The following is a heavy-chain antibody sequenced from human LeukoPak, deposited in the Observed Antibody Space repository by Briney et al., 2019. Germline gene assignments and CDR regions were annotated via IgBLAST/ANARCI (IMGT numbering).Heavy chain of an antibody. V-gene: IGHV1-8*01. CDR2: MNPNSGNT. CDR3: ARFGSSSWYVGYYYYGMDV. D-gene: IGHD6-13*01. Sequence: GASVKVSCKASGYTFTSYDINWVRQATGQGLEWMGWMNPNSGNTGYAQKFQGRVTMTRNTSISTAYVELSSLRSEDTAVYYCARFGSSSWYVGYYYYGMDVWGQGTTVTVSS. J-gene: IGHJ6*02. CDR1: GYTFTSYD.